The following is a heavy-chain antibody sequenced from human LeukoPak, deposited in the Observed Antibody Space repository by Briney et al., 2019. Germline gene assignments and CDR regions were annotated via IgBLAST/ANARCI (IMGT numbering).Heavy chain of an antibody. V-gene: IGHV2-70*11. CDR2: IDWDDDK. D-gene: IGHD2/OR15-2a*01. J-gene: IGHJ3*02. Sequence: SGPTLVNPTQTLTPTCTFSGFSLSTSGMCVSWIRQPPGKALEWLARIDWDDDKYYSTSLKTRLTISTDTSKNQVILTMTNMDPVDTATYYCARTSGNSDSFDIWGQGTMVTVSS. CDR3: ARTSGNSDSFDI. CDR1: GFSLSTSGMC.